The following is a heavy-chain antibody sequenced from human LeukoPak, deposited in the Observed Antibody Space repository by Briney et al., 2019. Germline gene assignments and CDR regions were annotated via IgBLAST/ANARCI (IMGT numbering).Heavy chain of an antibody. J-gene: IGHJ4*02. CDR1: GFTFSSYA. CDR3: AKEGGQGVVIATPFDY. D-gene: IGHD2-21*01. CDR2: ISGSGGST. V-gene: IGHV3-23*01. Sequence: GGSLRLSCAASGFTFSSYAMSWVRQAPGKGVEWVSAISGSGGSTYYADSVKGRFTISRDNSKNTLYLQMNSLRAEDTAVYYCAKEGGQGVVIATPFDYWGQGTLVTVSS.